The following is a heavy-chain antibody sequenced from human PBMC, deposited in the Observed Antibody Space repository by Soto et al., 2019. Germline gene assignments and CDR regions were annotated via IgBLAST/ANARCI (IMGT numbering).Heavy chain of an antibody. CDR3: ARVGGVAARTFDY. Sequence: SETLSLTCTVSCGSISPFYWSWVRQPPGKGLEWIGYLYYSGNTNYNPSLKSRVTISVDASKNQVSLRLTSVTAADTAVYYCARVGGVAARTFDYWGQGTVVTVSS. V-gene: IGHV4-59*01. CDR1: CGSISPFY. D-gene: IGHD2-15*01. J-gene: IGHJ4*02. CDR2: LYYSGNT.